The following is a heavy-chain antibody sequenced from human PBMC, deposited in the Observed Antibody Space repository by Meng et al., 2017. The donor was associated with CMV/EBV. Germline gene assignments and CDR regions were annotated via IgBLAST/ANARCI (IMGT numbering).Heavy chain of an antibody. V-gene: IGHV4-34*01. D-gene: IGHD2-2*01. CDR1: GYN. CDR2: VSHSGST. J-gene: IGHJ2*01. Sequence: GYNCSRDRQPPGKEVEWIGEVSHSGSTNYNPYLKSRVTISVNTSKTQFSLKLSSVTAADTAVYYYARRRIRDCGSTSCPSYWYFDHWGRGTLVTVSS. CDR3: ARRRIRDCGSTSCPSYWYFDH.